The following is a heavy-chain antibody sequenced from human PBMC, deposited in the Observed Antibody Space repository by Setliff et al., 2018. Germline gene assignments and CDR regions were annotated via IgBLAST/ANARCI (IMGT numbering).Heavy chain of an antibody. CDR3: ATSYSGSYYGY. V-gene: IGHV1-69*13. D-gene: IGHD1-26*01. CDR2: IIPIFGTA. CDR1: GYTFTGYY. Sequence: GASVKVSCKASGYTFTGYYMHWVRQAPGQGLEWMGGIIPIFGTANYSQKFQGRVTITADESTSTAYMELSSLRSEDTAVYYCATSYSGSYYGYWGQGTLVTVSS. J-gene: IGHJ4*02.